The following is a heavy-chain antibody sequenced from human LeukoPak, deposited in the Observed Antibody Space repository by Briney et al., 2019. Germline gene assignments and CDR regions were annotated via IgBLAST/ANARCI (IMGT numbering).Heavy chain of an antibody. CDR3: ARAGDEYSSSYAFDI. CDR1: GYTFTGYY. V-gene: IGHV1-2*02. D-gene: IGHD6-6*01. J-gene: IGHJ3*02. CDR2: INPNSGGT. Sequence: ASVKVSCKASGYTFTGYYMHWVRQAPGQGLEWMGWINPNSGGTNYAQKFQGRVTITRDTSASTAYMELSSLRSEDMAVYYCARAGDEYSSSYAFDIWGQGTMVTVSS.